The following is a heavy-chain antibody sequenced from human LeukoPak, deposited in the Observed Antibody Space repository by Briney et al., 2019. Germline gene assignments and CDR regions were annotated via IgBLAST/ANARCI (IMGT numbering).Heavy chain of an antibody. CDR2: IYYSGST. Sequence: SETLSPTCTVSGGPISSYYWSWIRQPPGKGLEWIGYIYYSGSTNYNPSLKSRVTISVDTSKNQFSLKLSSVTAADTAVYYCARHSGNYYFDNWGQG. CDR1: GGPISSYY. V-gene: IGHV4-59*08. CDR3: ARHSGNYYFDN. J-gene: IGHJ4*02. D-gene: IGHD1-26*01.